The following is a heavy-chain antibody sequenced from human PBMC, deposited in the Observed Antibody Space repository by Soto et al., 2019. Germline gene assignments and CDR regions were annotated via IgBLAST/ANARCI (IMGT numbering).Heavy chain of an antibody. CDR2: ISAYNGNT. CDR3: AREPVPLPVTRVEKLAHLDF. V-gene: IGHV1-18*01. J-gene: IGHJ4*02. D-gene: IGHD3-3*01. CDR1: GYTFTSYG. Sequence: QVQLVQSGAEVKKPGASVKVSCKASGYTFTSYGISWVRQAPGQGLEWMGWISAYNGNTNYAQKLQGRVTMTTDTSTSTAELELRSLRSDDTAVYYCAREPVPLPVTRVEKLAHLDFWGQGTLVTVSS.